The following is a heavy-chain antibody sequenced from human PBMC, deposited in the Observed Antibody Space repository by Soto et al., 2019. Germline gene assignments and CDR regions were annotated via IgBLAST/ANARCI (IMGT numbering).Heavy chain of an antibody. V-gene: IGHV2-5*02. CDR1: GFSLSTRGVG. D-gene: IGHD3-16*01. CDR3: ATKGGGDRILDY. Sequence: QITLKESGPTLVKPTQTLTLTCTFSGFSLSTRGVGVGWIRQPPGKALEWLAIIYWDDDKRYSPSLKSRLTFHKDTSKNPGVLTMTNMDPVDKAPYYFATKGGGDRILDYWGQGTLVTVSS. J-gene: IGHJ4*02. CDR2: IYWDDDK.